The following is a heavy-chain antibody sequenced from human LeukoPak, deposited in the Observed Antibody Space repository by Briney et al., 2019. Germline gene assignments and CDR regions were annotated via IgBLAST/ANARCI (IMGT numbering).Heavy chain of an antibody. D-gene: IGHD3-3*01. CDR3: ARDLIGYDFWSGAGFDP. CDR1: GGSISSYY. V-gene: IGHV4-4*07. J-gene: IGHJ5*02. CDR2: IYTSGST. Sequence: SETLSLTCTVSGGSISSYYWSWIRQPAGKGLEWIGRIYTSGSTNYNPSLKSRVTMSVDTSKNQFSLKLSSVTAADTVVYYCARDLIGYDFWSGAGFDPWGQGTLVTVSS.